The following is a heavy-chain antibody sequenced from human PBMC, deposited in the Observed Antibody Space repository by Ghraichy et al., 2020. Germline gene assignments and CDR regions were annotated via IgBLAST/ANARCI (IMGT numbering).Heavy chain of an antibody. CDR3: ARVRPGEFIDR. D-gene: IGHD3-16*01. Sequence: GGSLRLSCAASGFTFRAYPMSWVRQAPGKGLEWIAGLSDSGDSTYYADSVKGRFTISRDNFKNTLHLQMSSLRTDDSAIYYCARVRPGEFIDRWGRGTLVTVSS. CDR1: GFTFRAYP. CDR2: LSDSGDST. J-gene: IGHJ5*02. V-gene: IGHV3-23*01.